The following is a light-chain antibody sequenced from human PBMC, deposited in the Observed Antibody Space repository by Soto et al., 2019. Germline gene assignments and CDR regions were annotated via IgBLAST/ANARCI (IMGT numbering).Light chain of an antibody. CDR2: DVS. V-gene: IGLV2-14*01. CDR1: SSEDDGYNY. Sequence: SVLTQPASVSGSPGQSITISCTGTSSEDDGYNYVSWYQQHPGKDPKLMIYDVSNRPSGVSNRFSGSKSGNTASLTISVLQAEDEADYYCSSYTSSSTPYVFGTGTKVTVL. CDR3: SSYTSSSTPYV. J-gene: IGLJ1*01.